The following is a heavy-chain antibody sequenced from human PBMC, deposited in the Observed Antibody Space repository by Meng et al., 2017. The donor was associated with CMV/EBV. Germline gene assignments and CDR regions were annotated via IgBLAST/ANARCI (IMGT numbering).Heavy chain of an antibody. Sequence: ASVKVSCKASGYTFTGYYMHWVRQAPGQGREWMGWINPNSVGTNYAQKFQGRVTMTRDTYISTAYMELSRLRSDDTAVYYCARGMTTDYYYYGMDVWGQGTTVTVSS. D-gene: IGHD4-11*01. CDR2: INPNSVGT. CDR1: GYTFTGYY. CDR3: ARGMTTDYYYYGMDV. V-gene: IGHV1-2*02. J-gene: IGHJ6*02.